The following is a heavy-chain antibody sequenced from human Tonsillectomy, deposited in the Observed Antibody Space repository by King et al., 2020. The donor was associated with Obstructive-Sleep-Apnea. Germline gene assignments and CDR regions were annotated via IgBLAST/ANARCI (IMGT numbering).Heavy chain of an antibody. CDR3: TTDGWHRGSYVPGY. CDR1: GFTFVNAW. V-gene: IGHV3-15*01. J-gene: IGHJ4*02. D-gene: IGHD1-26*01. CDR2: MKSKTDGVTT. Sequence: VQLVESGGGLVRPGVSLRLSCAASGFTFVNAWMIWFRQAQGKVLEWFGRMKSKTDGVTTDYASPVKTRLTISRADSKNTLYLQMNSLTTEDTAVYYCTTDGWHRGSYVPGYWGQGTLVTVSS.